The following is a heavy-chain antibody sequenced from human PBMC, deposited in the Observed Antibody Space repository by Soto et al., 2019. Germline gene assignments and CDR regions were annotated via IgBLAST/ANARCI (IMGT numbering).Heavy chain of an antibody. V-gene: IGHV4-59*08. CDR1: GGSISSYY. J-gene: IGHJ5*02. CDR2: IYYSGST. D-gene: IGHD5-12*01. Sequence: SKTLSLTCTVSGGSISSYYWSWIRQPPGKGLEWIGYIYYSGSTNYNPSLKSRVTISVDTSKNQFSLKLSSVTAADTAVYYCARAPGGYGAFDPWGQGTLVTVSS. CDR3: ARAPGGYGAFDP.